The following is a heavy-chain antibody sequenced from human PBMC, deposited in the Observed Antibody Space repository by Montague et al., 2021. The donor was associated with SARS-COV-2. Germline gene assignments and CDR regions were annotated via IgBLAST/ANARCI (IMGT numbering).Heavy chain of an antibody. J-gene: IGHJ4*02. CDR3: AGKVLTVPADY. D-gene: IGHD4-11*01. Sequence: SETLSLICAVSGVSITSTNWWCLVRQPPGKGLEWIGEISYGGIATYNPSLKSRATISMDRSRNLFSLKLSSVTAAATAIYYCAGKVLTVPADYWGQGTLVTVS. CDR2: ISYGGIA. V-gene: IGHV4-4*02. CDR1: GVSITSTNW.